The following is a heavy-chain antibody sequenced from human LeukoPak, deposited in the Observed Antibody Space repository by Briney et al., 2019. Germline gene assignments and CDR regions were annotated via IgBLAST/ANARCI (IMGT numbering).Heavy chain of an antibody. CDR2: ISGSGGST. CDR1: GFTFSSYA. CDR3: AKDLDYTTYGYYSDY. D-gene: IGHD4-11*01. V-gene: IGHV3-23*01. Sequence: GGSLRLSCAASGFTFSSYAMSWVRQAPGKGLEWVSAISGSGGSTYYADSVKGRFTISRDNSRNTLYLQMNSLRADDTAVYYCAKDLDYTTYGYYSDYWGQGTLVTVSS. J-gene: IGHJ4*02.